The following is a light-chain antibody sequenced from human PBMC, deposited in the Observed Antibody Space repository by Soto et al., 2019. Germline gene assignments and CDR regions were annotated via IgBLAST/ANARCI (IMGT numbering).Light chain of an antibody. CDR3: QKYHNWPPIT. Sequence: TQSPSFLSASVGDRVTITCRASQGISSYLAWYQQKLGQAPRLLIYGASTRATGIPARFSGSGSGTEFTLTISSLQSEDFAIYYCQKYHNWPPITFGQGTRLEIK. V-gene: IGKV3D-15*01. CDR1: QGISSY. CDR2: GAS. J-gene: IGKJ5*01.